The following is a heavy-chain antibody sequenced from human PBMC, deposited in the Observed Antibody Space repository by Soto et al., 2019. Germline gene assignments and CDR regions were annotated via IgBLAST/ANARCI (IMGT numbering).Heavy chain of an antibody. D-gene: IGHD3-22*01. Sequence: SVKVSCKASGGTFSSYAISWVRQAPGQGLEWMGGIIPIFGTANYAQKFQGRVTITADKSTSTAYMELSSLRSEDTAVYYCARDGYYYDSLNWFDPWGQGNLVTVSS. V-gene: IGHV1-69*06. J-gene: IGHJ5*02. CDR3: ARDGYYYDSLNWFDP. CDR2: IIPIFGTA. CDR1: GGTFSSYA.